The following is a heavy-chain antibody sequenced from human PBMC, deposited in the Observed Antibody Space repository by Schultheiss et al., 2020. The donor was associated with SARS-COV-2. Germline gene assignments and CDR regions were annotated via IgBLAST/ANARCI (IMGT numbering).Heavy chain of an antibody. V-gene: IGHV3-30*07. CDR3: ARDQYYDSSGSIRAFDY. D-gene: IGHD3-22*01. CDR1: GFTFSSYA. CDR2: ISYDGSNA. J-gene: IGHJ4*02. Sequence: GESLKISCAASGFTFSSYAMHWVRQAPGKGLEWVAVISYDGSNAYYADSVKGRFTISRDNSKNTLYLQMNSLRAEDTAVYYCARDQYYDSSGSIRAFDYWGQGTLVTVSS.